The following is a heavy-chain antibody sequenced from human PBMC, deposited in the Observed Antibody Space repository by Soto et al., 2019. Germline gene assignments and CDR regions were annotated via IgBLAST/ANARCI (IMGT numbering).Heavy chain of an antibody. CDR2: ISTYNGDT. Sequence: QVQLVQSGPEVKKPGASVKVSCEASGYTFTTSGISWVRQAPGQGLEWMGWISTYNGDTNSAQKFQGRVTMTADTAXRTAYMELMSLKSDDTAVYYCARQGSWPYYYYGLDVWGQGTTVTVSS. J-gene: IGHJ6*02. V-gene: IGHV1-18*01. CDR3: ARQGSWPYYYYGLDV. CDR1: GYTFTTSG. D-gene: IGHD1-26*01.